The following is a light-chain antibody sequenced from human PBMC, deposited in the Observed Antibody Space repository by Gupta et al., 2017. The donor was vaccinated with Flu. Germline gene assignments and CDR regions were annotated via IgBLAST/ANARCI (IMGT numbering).Light chain of an antibody. Sequence: DIHLTQSPSFVSASVGDRVTVTCRASQEINNYVAWSQQKPWKAPTLVVYGASTWRSGAPSRFSGCGDGTEFSLTISSRQQEDLAAYYCQQRYSYPRGTFGQGTKV. CDR1: QEINNY. V-gene: IGKV1-9*01. CDR2: GAS. CDR3: QQRYSYPRGT. J-gene: IGKJ1*01.